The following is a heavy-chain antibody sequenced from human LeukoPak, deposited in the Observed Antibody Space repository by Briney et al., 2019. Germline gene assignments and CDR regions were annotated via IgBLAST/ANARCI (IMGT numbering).Heavy chain of an antibody. Sequence: KPGGSLRLSCAASGFTFSDYYMSWIRQAPGKGLEWVSYISSSSSYTNYADSVKSRFTISRDNAKNSPYLQMNSLRAEDTAVYYCARDWPYGDHPPGMDVWGQGTTVTVSS. V-gene: IGHV3-11*05. CDR2: ISSSSSYT. CDR1: GFTFSDYY. D-gene: IGHD4-17*01. J-gene: IGHJ6*02. CDR3: ARDWPYGDHPPGMDV.